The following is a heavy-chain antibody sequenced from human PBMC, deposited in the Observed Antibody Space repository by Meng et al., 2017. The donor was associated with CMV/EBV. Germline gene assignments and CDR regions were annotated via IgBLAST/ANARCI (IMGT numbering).Heavy chain of an antibody. CDR3: AKTGYSSGRTDYFDY. Sequence: SGLTFSSYAMSWVRQAPGKGLEWVSAISGSGGSTYYADSVKGRFTISRDNSKNTLYLQMNSLRAEDTAVYYCAKTGYSSGRTDYFDYWGQGTLVTVSS. CDR1: GLTFSSYA. D-gene: IGHD6-19*01. CDR2: ISGSGGST. J-gene: IGHJ4*02. V-gene: IGHV3-23*01.